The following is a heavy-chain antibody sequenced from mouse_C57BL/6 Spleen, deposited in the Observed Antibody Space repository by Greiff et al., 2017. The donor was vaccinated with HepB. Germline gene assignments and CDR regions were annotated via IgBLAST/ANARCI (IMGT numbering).Heavy chain of an antibody. V-gene: IGHV5-9*01. CDR1: GFTFSSYT. CDR3: ARPLGSSYWYFDV. J-gene: IGHJ1*03. Sequence: DVKLVESGGGLVKPGGSLKLSCAASGFTFSSYTMSWVRQTPEKRLEWVATISGGGGNTYYPDSVKGRFTISRDNAKNTLYLQMSSLRSEDTALYYCARPLGSSYWYFDVWGTGTTVTVSS. CDR2: ISGGGGNT. D-gene: IGHD1-1*01.